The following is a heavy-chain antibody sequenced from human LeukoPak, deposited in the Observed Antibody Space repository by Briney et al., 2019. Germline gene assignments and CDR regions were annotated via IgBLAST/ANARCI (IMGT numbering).Heavy chain of an antibody. CDR3: ARDRTTVVTSIYYYYYGMDV. J-gene: IGHJ6*02. CDR1: GFTFDDYA. D-gene: IGHD4-23*01. V-gene: IGHV3-9*01. CDR2: ISWNSGSI. Sequence: GRSLRLSCAASGFTFDDYAMHWVRHAPGKGLEWVSGISWNSGSIGYADSVKGRFTISRDNAKNSLYLQMNSLRAEDTAVYYCARDRTTVVTSIYYYYYGMDVWGQGTTVTVSS.